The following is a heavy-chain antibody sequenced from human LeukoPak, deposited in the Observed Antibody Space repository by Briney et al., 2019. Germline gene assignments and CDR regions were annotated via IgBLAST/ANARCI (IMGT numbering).Heavy chain of an antibody. D-gene: IGHD6-6*01. CDR2: ISTSGGNT. CDR1: GFTFSSYA. V-gene: IGHV3-23*01. Sequence: GGSLRLSCAASGFTFSSYAMSWVRQAPGKGLEWVSAISTSGGNTYYADSVKGRFTISRDNYKNTLSLQMSSLRAEATAVYYCAKSTSIPIRPSDYWGQGALVTVSS. J-gene: IGHJ4*02. CDR3: AKSTSIPIRPSDY.